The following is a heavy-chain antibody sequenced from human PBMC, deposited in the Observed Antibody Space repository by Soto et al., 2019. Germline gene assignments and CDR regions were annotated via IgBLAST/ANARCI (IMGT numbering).Heavy chain of an antibody. D-gene: IGHD2-2*01. CDR3: ARGHSTHSVIDY. V-gene: IGHV1-2*04. CDR2: INPNSGGT. Sequence: GASVKVSCKASGYTFTGYYMHWVRQAPGQGLEWMGWINPNSGGTNYAQRFQGWVTMTRDTSISTAYMELSRLRSDDTAVYYCARGHSTHSVIDYWGQGTLVTVSS. CDR1: GYTFTGYY. J-gene: IGHJ4*02.